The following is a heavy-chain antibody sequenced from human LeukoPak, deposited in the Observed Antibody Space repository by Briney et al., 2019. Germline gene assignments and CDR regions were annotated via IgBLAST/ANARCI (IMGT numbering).Heavy chain of an antibody. D-gene: IGHD2-2*01. V-gene: IGHV3-21*01. CDR2: ISSSSSYI. J-gene: IGHJ6*03. CDR3: ARVGCSSTSCNYYYYMDV. CDR1: GFTFSSYS. Sequence: GGSLRLSRAASGFTFSSYSMNWVRQAPGKGLEWVSSISSSSSYIYYADSVKGRFTISRDNAKNSLYLQMNSLRAEDTAVYYCARVGCSSTSCNYYYYMDVWGKGTTVTVSS.